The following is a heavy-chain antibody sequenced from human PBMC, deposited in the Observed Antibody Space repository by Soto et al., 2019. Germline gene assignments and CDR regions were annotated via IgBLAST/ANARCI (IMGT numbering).Heavy chain of an antibody. J-gene: IGHJ6*02. V-gene: IGHV1-18*01. CDR1: GYTFSSYD. Sequence: QGQLVQSGAEVKKPGASVKVSCKTAGYTFSSYDIGWVRQAPGQGLEWMGWISPYNGNTNYAQKFQGRVTMTTDISTKTAYMELRSLRSDDTAVHYCAREDRYYGMDVWGQGTTVTVSS. CDR2: ISPYNGNT. CDR3: AREDRYYGMDV. D-gene: IGHD2-15*01.